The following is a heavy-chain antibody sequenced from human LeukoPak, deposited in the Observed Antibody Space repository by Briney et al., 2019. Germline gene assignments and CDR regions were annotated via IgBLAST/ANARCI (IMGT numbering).Heavy chain of an antibody. CDR1: GFTFSDYY. CDR3: ARDVLAGGSEAFDI. Sequence: GGSLRLSRAASGFTFSDYYMNWVRQAPGKGLEWVSSISSSSTIYYADSVKGRFTISRDNAKNSLYLQMNSLRAEDTALYYCARDVLAGGSEAFDIWGQGTMVTVSS. J-gene: IGHJ3*02. V-gene: IGHV3-69-1*01. D-gene: IGHD2-8*01. CDR2: ISSSSTI.